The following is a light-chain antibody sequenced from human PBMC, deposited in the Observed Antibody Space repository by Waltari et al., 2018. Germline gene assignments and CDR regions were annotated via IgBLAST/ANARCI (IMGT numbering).Light chain of an antibody. J-gene: IGLJ2*01. CDR2: DVD. Sequence: QSALTQPASVSGSPGQSITISFTGTSSDICANDYVSWYQQHPGKAPQLIIFDVDKRPAGISIRFSASKSDKTASLTISGLQAEDEADYYCSSYTRSSRLVFGGGTKLVVL. CDR3: SSYTRSSRLV. V-gene: IGLV2-14*03. CDR1: SSDICANDY.